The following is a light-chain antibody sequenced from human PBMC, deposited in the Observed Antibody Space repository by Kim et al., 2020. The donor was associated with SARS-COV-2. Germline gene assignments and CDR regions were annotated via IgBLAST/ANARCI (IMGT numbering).Light chain of an antibody. CDR1: QSVGTY. J-gene: IGKJ4*01. CDR2: DAS. CDR3: QQRTNWPPGFT. Sequence: PGERATLSCRASQSVGTYLAWYQQKPGQAPRLLIYDASKRATGIPDRFSGSGSGRDFTLIISSLEPEDFAIYYCQQRTNWPPGFTFGGGTKVDIK. V-gene: IGKV3-11*02.